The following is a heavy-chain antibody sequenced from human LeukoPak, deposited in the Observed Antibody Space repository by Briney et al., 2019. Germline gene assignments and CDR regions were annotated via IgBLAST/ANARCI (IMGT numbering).Heavy chain of an antibody. J-gene: IGHJ4*02. CDR3: ARTSSSGYSRPSYYFDY. CDR2: IDHSGST. D-gene: IGHD3-22*01. Sequence: PSETLSLTCGVYGEPFSCYFWNWIRQPPGKGLEWIGEIDHSGSTNYSPSLKSRVIISVDTSKNQFSLKLSSVTAVDTAVYYCARTSSSGYSRPSYYFDYWGQGTLVTVSS. CDR1: GEPFSCYF. V-gene: IGHV4-34*01.